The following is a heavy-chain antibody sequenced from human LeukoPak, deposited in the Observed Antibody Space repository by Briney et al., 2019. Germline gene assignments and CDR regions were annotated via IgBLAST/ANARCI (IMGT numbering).Heavy chain of an antibody. CDR1: GFTFSSYE. J-gene: IGHJ4*02. CDR3: AKDGITMVRAVIITGVRFDY. CDR2: ISGSGGST. D-gene: IGHD3-10*01. Sequence: QPGGSLRLSCAASGFTFSSYEMNWVRQAPGKGLEWVSAISGSGGSTYYADSVKGRFTISRDNSKNTLYLQMNSLRAEDTAVYYCAKDGITMVRAVIITGVRFDYWGQGTLVTVSS. V-gene: IGHV3-23*01.